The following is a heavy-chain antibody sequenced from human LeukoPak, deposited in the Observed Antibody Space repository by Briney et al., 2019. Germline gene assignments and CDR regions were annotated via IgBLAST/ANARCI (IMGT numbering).Heavy chain of an antibody. CDR3: ASSVEMATNYYYYYMDV. Sequence: SVKVSCKASGGTFSNYAVSWVRQAPGQGLEWMGGFIPVFGPANYAQKFQGRVTITADKSTSTAYMELSSLKSEDTAVYYRASSVEMATNYYYYYMDVWGKGTTVTVSS. CDR2: FIPVFGPA. D-gene: IGHD5-24*01. CDR1: GGTFSNYA. J-gene: IGHJ6*03. V-gene: IGHV1-69*06.